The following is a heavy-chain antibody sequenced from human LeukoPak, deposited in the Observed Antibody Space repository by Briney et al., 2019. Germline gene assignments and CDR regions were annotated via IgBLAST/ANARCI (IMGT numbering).Heavy chain of an antibody. Sequence: TGGSLRLSCAASGFTFSSYSMNWVRQAPGKGLEWVSSISSSSSYIYYADSVKGRFTISRDNAKNSLYLQMNSLRAEDTAVYYCAKARYCSGGSCYSGTAYFQHWGQGTLVTVSS. J-gene: IGHJ1*01. D-gene: IGHD2-15*01. CDR2: ISSSSSYI. CDR1: GFTFSSYS. V-gene: IGHV3-21*01. CDR3: AKARYCSGGSCYSGTAYFQH.